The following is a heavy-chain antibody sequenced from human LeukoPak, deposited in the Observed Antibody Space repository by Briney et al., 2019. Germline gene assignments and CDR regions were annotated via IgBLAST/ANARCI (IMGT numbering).Heavy chain of an antibody. V-gene: IGHV1-24*01. D-gene: IGHD3-10*01. J-gene: IGHJ3*02. CDR3: ATVFAYYYGSGRGAFDI. CDR2: FDPEDGET. CDR1: GYTLTELS. Sequence: ASVKVSCKVSGYTLTELSMHWVRQAPGKGLEWMGGFDPEDGETIYAQKFQGRVTMTEDTSTDTAYMELSSLRSEDTAVYYCATVFAYYYGSGRGAFDIWGQGTMVTVSS.